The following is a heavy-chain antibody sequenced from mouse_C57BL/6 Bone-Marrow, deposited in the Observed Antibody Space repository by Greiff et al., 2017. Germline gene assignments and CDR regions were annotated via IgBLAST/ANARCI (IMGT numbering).Heavy chain of an antibody. CDR3: ARSDDYGSSYGD. V-gene: IGHV1-64*01. CDR1: GYTFTSYW. D-gene: IGHD1-1*01. Sequence: QVQLQQPGAELVKPGASVKLSCKASGYTFTSYWMPWVQQRPGQGLEWIGMIHPSSGSTNYNEKFKSKATLTVDKSSSTTYMQLSSLTSEDSAVYYCARSDDYGSSYGDWGQGTTLTVSS. CDR2: IHPSSGST. J-gene: IGHJ2*01.